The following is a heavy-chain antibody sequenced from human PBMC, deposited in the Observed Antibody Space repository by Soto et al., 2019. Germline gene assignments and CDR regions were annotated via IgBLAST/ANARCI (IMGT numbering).Heavy chain of an antibody. Sequence: GGSLRLSCAASGFTFSSYAMSWVRQAPGKGLEWGSAISGFGGTTYYADSVKGRFTISRDNSKNTLYLQMNSLRADDTAVYYCARGQRVVINVSGFDYWGQGTLVTVSS. CDR1: GFTFSSYA. CDR2: ISGFGGTT. CDR3: ARGQRVVINVSGFDY. V-gene: IGHV3-23*01. J-gene: IGHJ4*02. D-gene: IGHD3-3*01.